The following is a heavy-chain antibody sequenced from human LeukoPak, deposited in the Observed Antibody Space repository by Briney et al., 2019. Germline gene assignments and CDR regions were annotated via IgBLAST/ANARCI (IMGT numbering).Heavy chain of an antibody. Sequence: ASVKVSCKASGYNFTSCYIHWVRQPPGQGLEWMGIINPSGGSTSYAQKFQGRVTMTRDTSTSTVYMELSSLRSEDTAVYYCARDQRGPSGWYGAYFDYWGQGTLVTVSS. V-gene: IGHV1-46*01. CDR2: INPSGGST. D-gene: IGHD6-19*01. CDR1: GYNFTSCY. J-gene: IGHJ4*02. CDR3: ARDQRGPSGWYGAYFDY.